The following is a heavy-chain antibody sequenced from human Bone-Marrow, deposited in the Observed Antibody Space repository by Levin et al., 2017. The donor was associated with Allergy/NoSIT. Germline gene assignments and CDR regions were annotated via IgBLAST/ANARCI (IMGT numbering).Heavy chain of an antibody. J-gene: IGHJ4*02. CDR3: ARTLDSYYFDY. Sequence: LSLTCAASGFTFSSYGLHWVRQAPGKGLEWVAFISYDASEKFYAGSVRGRFTISRDKSKHTMYLEMNSLRSEDTAVYYCARTLDSYYFDYWGQGTLVTVSS. V-gene: IGHV3-30*03. CDR2: ISYDASEK. D-gene: IGHD5-18*01. CDR1: GFTFSSYG.